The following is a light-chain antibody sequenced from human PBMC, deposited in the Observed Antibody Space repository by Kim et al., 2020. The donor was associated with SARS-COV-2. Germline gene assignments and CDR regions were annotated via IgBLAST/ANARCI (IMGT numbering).Light chain of an antibody. CDR1: QGVNNH. V-gene: IGKV1-16*02. CDR2: AAS. CDR3: QQYSTFPLT. J-gene: IGKJ4*01. Sequence: ESVGANVPFTCRGGQGVNNHLPLFQQRREKAPNSLVYAASSLQSEVPSKFSGSGFETDFTLTISSLQPEDSATYYCQQYSTFPLTFGGGTKVEIK.